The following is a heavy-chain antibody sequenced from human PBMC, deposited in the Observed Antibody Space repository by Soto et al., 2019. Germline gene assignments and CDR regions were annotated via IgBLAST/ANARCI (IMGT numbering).Heavy chain of an antibody. V-gene: IGHV3-33*01. CDR1: GFTFRSYG. CDR3: ARGMTTVTHPYYYNFGMDV. D-gene: IGHD4-4*01. Sequence: QVQLVESGGGVVQPGRALGLSCAASGFTFRSYGMHWVRQAPGKGLEWVAGIWYEGSNKYYADAVKGRFTISRDNSKNTLYLQMNSLRAEDTAVYYCARGMTTVTHPYYYNFGMDVWGQGTTVTVSS. CDR2: IWYEGSNK. J-gene: IGHJ6*02.